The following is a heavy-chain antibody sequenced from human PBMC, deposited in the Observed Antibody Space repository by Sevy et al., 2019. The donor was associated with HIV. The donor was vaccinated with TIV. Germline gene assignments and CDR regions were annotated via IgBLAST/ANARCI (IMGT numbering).Heavy chain of an antibody. CDR1: GFTVSSTY. CDR2: IYSGGTT. D-gene: IGHD4-17*01. V-gene: IGHV3-53*01. J-gene: IGHJ1*01. Sequence: GGSLRLSCAASGFTVSSTYMHWVRQAPGEGLNWVSVIYSGGTTYYSDSVKGRFTISRDNSKNTLYLQMNSLRAEDTAVYYCARVTSGDHQYFHFWGQGTLVTVSS. CDR3: ARVTSGDHQYFHF.